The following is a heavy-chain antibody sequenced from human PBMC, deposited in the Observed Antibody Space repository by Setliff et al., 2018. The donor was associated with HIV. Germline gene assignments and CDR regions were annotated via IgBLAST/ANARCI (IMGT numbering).Heavy chain of an antibody. CDR2: MYSGGGT. J-gene: IGHJ5*02. D-gene: IGHD2-15*01. CDR1: GFTVSNNY. CDR3: VAGGCNGAICS. Sequence: GASVKVSCAVSGFTVSNNYMGWVRQAPGKGLESVSVMYSGGGTNYADSVKGRFTISRDNSKNTLYLQMNNLRAEDTALYYCVAGGCNGAICSWGQGTLVTVSS. V-gene: IGHV3-53*01.